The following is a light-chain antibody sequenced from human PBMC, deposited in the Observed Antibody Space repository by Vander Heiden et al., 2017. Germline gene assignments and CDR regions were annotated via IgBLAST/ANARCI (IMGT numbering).Light chain of an antibody. CDR2: GSI. J-gene: IGLJ3*02. V-gene: IGLV1-40*01. Sequence: QSVLTQPPSVSGAPGQRVTISCTGSSSNIGAGYDVHWYQQLPGTAPKLLIYGSINRPSGGPDRFSGSKSGTSASLAITGLQAEDEADYYCQSYDSSLSGSEVFGGGTKLTVL. CDR3: QSYDSSLSGSEV. CDR1: SSNIGAGYD.